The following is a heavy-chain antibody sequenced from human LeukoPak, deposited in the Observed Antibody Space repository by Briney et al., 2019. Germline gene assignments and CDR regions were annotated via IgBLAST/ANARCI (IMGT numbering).Heavy chain of an antibody. V-gene: IGHV3-23*01. Sequence: GGSLRLSCAASGFTFSSYAMSWVRQAPGKGLEWGSAISGSGGSTYYADSVKGRFTISRDNSKNTLYLQMNSLRAEDTAVYYCAKELCSSTSCLYGYWGQGTLVTVSS. CDR1: GFTFSSYA. J-gene: IGHJ4*02. CDR3: AKELCSSTSCLYGY. CDR2: ISGSGGST. D-gene: IGHD2-2*01.